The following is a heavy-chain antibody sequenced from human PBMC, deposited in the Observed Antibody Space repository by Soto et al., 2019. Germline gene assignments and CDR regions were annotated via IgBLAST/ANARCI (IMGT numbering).Heavy chain of an antibody. Sequence: SETLSLTCTVSGGSASNSNYYWGWIRQSPGKGLEWIGSVYYRGRSYSKSSVKSRVTISVDTSKNQFSLNLNSVTASDTAVYFCVSQRTSVLTQAYFDYWGPGALVTVSS. CDR3: VSQRTSVLTQAYFDY. CDR2: VYYRGRS. CDR1: GGSASNSNYY. D-gene: IGHD2-8*01. J-gene: IGHJ4*02. V-gene: IGHV4-39*01.